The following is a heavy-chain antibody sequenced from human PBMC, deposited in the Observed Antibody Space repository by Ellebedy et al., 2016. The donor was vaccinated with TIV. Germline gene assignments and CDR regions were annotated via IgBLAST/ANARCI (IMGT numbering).Heavy chain of an antibody. V-gene: IGHV3-7*01. CDR3: ATDYHFGAFDL. Sequence: GESLKISXAGAGITLSNYWMSWVRQAPGKGLEWVANIKQDGSVRDYVDSVKGRFTISRDNTKNSLYLQMNSLRAEDSAVYYCATDYHFGAFDLWGQGTMVTVSS. CDR1: GITLSNYW. J-gene: IGHJ3*01. D-gene: IGHD1-14*01. CDR2: IKQDGSVR.